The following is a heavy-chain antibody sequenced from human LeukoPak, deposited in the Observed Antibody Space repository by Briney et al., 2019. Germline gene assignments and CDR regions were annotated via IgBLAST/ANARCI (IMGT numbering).Heavy chain of an antibody. J-gene: IGHJ4*02. CDR2: INHSGST. CDR3: AMYYDYVWGSYRFDY. CDR1: GGSFSGYY. V-gene: IGHV4-34*01. Sequence: SETLSLTCAVSGGSFSGYYWTWIRQPPGKGLEWIGEINHSGSTNYNPSLKSRVTISVDTSKNQFSLKLSSVTAADTAVYYCAMYYDYVWGSYRFDYWGQGTLVTVSS. D-gene: IGHD3-16*02.